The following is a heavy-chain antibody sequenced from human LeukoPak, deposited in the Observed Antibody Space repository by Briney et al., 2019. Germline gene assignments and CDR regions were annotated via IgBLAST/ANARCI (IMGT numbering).Heavy chain of an antibody. CDR3: ARGTTKWYYFDY. Sequence: PGRSLRLSCAASGFTFSSHAMHWVRQAPGKGLEWVAFISWDGNKKYYADSVKGRFTISRDNSKNTLYLQMNSLRAEDTAVYYCARGTTKWYYFDYWGQGTLVTVSS. J-gene: IGHJ4*02. CDR2: ISWDGNKK. CDR1: GFTFSSHA. V-gene: IGHV3-30*04. D-gene: IGHD2-8*01.